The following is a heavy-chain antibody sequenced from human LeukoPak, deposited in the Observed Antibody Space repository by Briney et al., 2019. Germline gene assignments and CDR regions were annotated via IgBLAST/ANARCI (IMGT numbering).Heavy chain of an antibody. D-gene: IGHD6-19*01. V-gene: IGHV3-23*01. J-gene: IGHJ3*02. CDR2: ISGSGGST. Sequence: PGGSLRLSCAASGFTFSSYAMSWVRQAPGKGLEWVSAISGSGGSTYYADSVKGRFTISRDNSKNTLYLQMNSLRAEDTAVYYCAKGGKQWLVRGDDAFDIWGQGTMVTVSS. CDR1: GFTFSSYA. CDR3: AKGGKQWLVRGDDAFDI.